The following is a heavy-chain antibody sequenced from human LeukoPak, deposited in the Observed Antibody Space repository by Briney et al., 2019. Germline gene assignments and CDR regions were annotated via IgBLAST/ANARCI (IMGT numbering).Heavy chain of an antibody. J-gene: IGHJ4*02. V-gene: IGHV1-18*01. CDR3: ARDRYCSGGSCYVFDY. CDR2: ISAYNGNT. Sequence: ASEKVSCKASGYTFTSYGISWVRQAPGQGLEWMGWISAYNGNTNYAQKLQGRVTMTTDTSTSTAYMELRSLRSDDTAVYYCARDRYCSGGSCYVFDYWGQGTLVTVSS. D-gene: IGHD2-15*01. CDR1: GYTFTSYG.